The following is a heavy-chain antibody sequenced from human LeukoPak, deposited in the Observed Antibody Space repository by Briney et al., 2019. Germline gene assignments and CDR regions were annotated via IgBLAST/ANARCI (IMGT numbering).Heavy chain of an antibody. J-gene: IGHJ5*02. Sequence: PSGTLSLTCTVSGGSISSSSYYWGWIRQPPGKGLEWIGSIYYSGSTYYNPSLKSRVTISVDTSKNQFSLKPSSVTAADTAVYYCARHGLGIAARPRWFDPWGQGTLVTVSS. CDR3: ARHGLGIAARPRWFDP. D-gene: IGHD6-6*01. V-gene: IGHV4-39*01. CDR2: IYYSGST. CDR1: GGSISSSSYY.